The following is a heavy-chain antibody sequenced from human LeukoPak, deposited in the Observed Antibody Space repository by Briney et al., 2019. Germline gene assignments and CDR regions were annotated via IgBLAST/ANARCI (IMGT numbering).Heavy chain of an antibody. Sequence: ASVKVSCKASGYTFTNYGLSWARQAPGHGLEWMGWFSTYNGNTQYAQKFQGRVTTTTDTSTSTGYREMRSLRSDDTAVYYCARGGVSNSWYRTPDYWGQGTLVTVSS. CDR3: ARGGVSNSWYRTPDY. J-gene: IGHJ4*02. D-gene: IGHD6-13*01. CDR2: FSTYNGNT. V-gene: IGHV1-18*01. CDR1: GYTFTNYG.